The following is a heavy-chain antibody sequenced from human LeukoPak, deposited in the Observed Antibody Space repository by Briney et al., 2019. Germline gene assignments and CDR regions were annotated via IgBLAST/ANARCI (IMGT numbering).Heavy chain of an antibody. CDR3: AGDIDPSHAFDI. J-gene: IGHJ3*02. V-gene: IGHV3-21*01. CDR1: GHTFSSYN. Sequence: GGSLRLSCAASGHTFSSYNMNWVRQAPGKGLEWVASISSSSSYIYYADSVKGRFTISRDNAKNSLYLQMNSLRAEDTAVYYCAGDIDPSHAFDIWGQGTMVTVSS. CDR2: ISSSSSYI.